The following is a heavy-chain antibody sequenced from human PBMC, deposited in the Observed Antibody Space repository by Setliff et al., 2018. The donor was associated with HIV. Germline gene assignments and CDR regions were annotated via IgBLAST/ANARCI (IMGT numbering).Heavy chain of an antibody. CDR3: ARGVQSPPHYSYYYMDV. J-gene: IGHJ6*03. CDR1: GGTFSRYA. CDR2: IIPILGIA. V-gene: IGHV1-69*10. D-gene: IGHD3-3*01. Sequence: ASVKVSCKASGGTFSRYAFNWMRQAPGQGLEWMGGIIPILGIANYAQKFQGRVTITADKSTSTAYMELSSLRSEDTAVYYCARGVQSPPHYSYYYMDVWGEGTMVTVSS.